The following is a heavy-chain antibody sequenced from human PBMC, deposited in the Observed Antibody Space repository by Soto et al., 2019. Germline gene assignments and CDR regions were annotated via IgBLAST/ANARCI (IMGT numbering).Heavy chain of an antibody. V-gene: IGHV3-49*03. CDR3: TRGPSGRGFNYGDYYYYYMDV. Sequence: GGSLRLSCTASGFTFGDYAMSWFRQAPGKGLEWVGFIRSKAYGGTTEYAASVKGRFTISRDDSKSIAYLQMNSLKTEDTAVYYCTRGPSGRGFNYGDYYYYYMDVWGKGTTVTVSS. D-gene: IGHD4-17*01. J-gene: IGHJ6*03. CDR1: GFTFGDYA. CDR2: IRSKAYGGTT.